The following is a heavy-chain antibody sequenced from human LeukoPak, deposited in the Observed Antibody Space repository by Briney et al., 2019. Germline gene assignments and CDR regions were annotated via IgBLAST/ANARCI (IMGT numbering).Heavy chain of an antibody. Sequence: GGSLRLSCGPSGFTLSRYSMNGVPDAPEGGVEWVSSISSSSTYIYYADSVKGRFTISRDNAKNSLYLQMNSLRAEDTAVYYCARASSQWLVPYWGQGTLVTVSS. CDR3: ARASSQWLVPY. V-gene: IGHV3-21*01. J-gene: IGHJ4*02. D-gene: IGHD6-19*01. CDR2: ISSSSTYI. CDR1: GFTLSRYS.